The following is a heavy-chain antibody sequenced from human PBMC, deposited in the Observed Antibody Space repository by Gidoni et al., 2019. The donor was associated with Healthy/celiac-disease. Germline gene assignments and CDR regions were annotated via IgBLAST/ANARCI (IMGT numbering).Heavy chain of an antibody. V-gene: IGHV3-13*01. D-gene: IGHD1-1*01. CDR2: IGTAGDT. CDR3: ARGGGNYYYYYGMDV. Sequence: VQLVAAGGGLVQPGGVLSLACAPSGFTFSRYDMHWVRQATGKGLEWVLAIGTAGDTYYPGSVKGRLTISRENAKNSLYLQRNSRRAGDTAVYYCARGGGNYYYYYGMDVWGQGTTVTVSS. J-gene: IGHJ6*02. CDR1: GFTFSRYD.